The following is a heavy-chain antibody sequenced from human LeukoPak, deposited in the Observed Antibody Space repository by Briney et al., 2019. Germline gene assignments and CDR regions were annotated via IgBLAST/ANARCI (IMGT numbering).Heavy chain of an antibody. Sequence: GVSLRLSCAAYGLTVSSNYMSWVRQAPGQGLEWVSLIYAGGSTYYADSVRGRFTISRDNSKNTLYLQMNSLTPEDTAVYYCARGFGKAAADVFGGYTMDVWGQGTTVIVSS. CDR3: ARGFGKAAADVFGGYTMDV. D-gene: IGHD6-13*01. J-gene: IGHJ6*02. CDR1: GLTVSSNY. V-gene: IGHV3-66*02. CDR2: IYAGGST.